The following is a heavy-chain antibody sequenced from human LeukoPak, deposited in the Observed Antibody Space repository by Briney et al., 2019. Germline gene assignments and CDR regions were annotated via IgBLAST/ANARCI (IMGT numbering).Heavy chain of an antibody. V-gene: IGHV4-61*02. CDR3: ARGEFSYGFYYYYYGMDV. D-gene: IGHD5-18*01. CDR2: IYSSGST. J-gene: IGHJ6*02. CDR1: GGSISSGSYY. Sequence: SETLSLTCTVSGGSISSGSYYWSWIRQPAGKGLEWIGRIYSSGSTNYNPSLKSRVTISVDPSENQFSLRLSAVTAADTAVYYCARGEFSYGFYYYYYGMDVWGQGTTVTVSS.